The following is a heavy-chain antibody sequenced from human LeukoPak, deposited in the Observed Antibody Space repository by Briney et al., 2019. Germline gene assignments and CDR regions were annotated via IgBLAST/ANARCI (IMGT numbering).Heavy chain of an antibody. CDR3: ARVMPLNYGDYKRGAFDI. V-gene: IGHV3-48*02. CDR2: ISSSSSTI. CDR1: GFTFSSYS. D-gene: IGHD4-17*01. J-gene: IGHJ3*02. Sequence: GGSLRLSCAASGFTFSSYSVNWVRQAPGKGLEWVSYISSSSSTIYYADSVKGRFTISRDNAKNSLYLQMNSLRDEDTAVYYCARVMPLNYGDYKRGAFDIWGQGTMVTVSS.